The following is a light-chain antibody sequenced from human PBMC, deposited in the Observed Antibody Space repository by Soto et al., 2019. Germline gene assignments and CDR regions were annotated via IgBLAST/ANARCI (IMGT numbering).Light chain of an antibody. Sequence: QSVLTQPPSASGTPGQRVTISCSGSSSNIVSNTVNWYQQLPGTAHKLLIYSNNQRPSGVPDRFSGSKSGTSASLAISGLQSEDEADYYCAAWDDSLNGLWVFGGGTKLTVL. CDR2: SNN. J-gene: IGLJ3*02. V-gene: IGLV1-44*01. CDR1: SSNIVSNT. CDR3: AAWDDSLNGLWV.